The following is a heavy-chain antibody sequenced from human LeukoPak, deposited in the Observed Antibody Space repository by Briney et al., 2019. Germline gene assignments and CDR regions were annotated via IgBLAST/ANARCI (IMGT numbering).Heavy chain of an antibody. Sequence: GASVKVSCKASGYTFTGYYMHWVRQAPGQGLEWMGWINPNSGGTNYAQKFQGRVTMTRDTSISTAYMELSRLRSDDTAVYYCARAPRDSSSSNYMRRFDYWGQGTLVTVSS. CDR3: ARAPRDSSSSNYMRRFDY. J-gene: IGHJ4*02. CDR2: INPNSGGT. V-gene: IGHV1-2*02. CDR1: GYTFTGYY. D-gene: IGHD3-22*01.